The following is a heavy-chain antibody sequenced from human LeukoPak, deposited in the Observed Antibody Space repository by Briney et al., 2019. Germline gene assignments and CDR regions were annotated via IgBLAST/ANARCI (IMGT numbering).Heavy chain of an antibody. J-gene: IGHJ4*02. Sequence: GGSLRLSCAASGFTVSSNYMSWVRQAPGKGLEWVAVIWYDGSNKYYADSVKGRFTISRDNSKNTLYLQMNSLRAEDTAVYYCARDFGEYSSSWYSSSYYFDYWGQGTLVTVSS. CDR3: ARDFGEYSSSWYSSSYYFDY. V-gene: IGHV3-33*08. D-gene: IGHD6-13*01. CDR1: GFTVSSNY. CDR2: IWYDGSNK.